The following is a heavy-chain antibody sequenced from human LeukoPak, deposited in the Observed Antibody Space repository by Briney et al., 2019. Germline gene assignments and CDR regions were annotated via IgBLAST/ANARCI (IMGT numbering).Heavy chain of an antibody. CDR3: ARDVGSDF. CDR1: GFTFSAYY. Sequence: GGSLRLSCAASGFTFSAYYMTWIRQAPGEGLQWVSYISDSGTTVEYTDSVKGRFTISRDNAKNALYLQMNSLRVEDTGIYYCARDVGSDFWGQGTLVTVSS. CDR2: ISDSGTTV. J-gene: IGHJ4*02. V-gene: IGHV3-11*04.